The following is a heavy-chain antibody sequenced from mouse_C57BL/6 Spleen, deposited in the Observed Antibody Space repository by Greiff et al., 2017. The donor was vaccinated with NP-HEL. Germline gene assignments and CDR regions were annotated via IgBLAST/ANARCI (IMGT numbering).Heavy chain of an antibody. J-gene: IGHJ1*03. V-gene: IGHV1-69*01. CDR3: ARGDRYWYFDG. D-gene: IGHD3-3*01. CDR2: IDPSDSYT. CDR1: GYTFTSYW. Sequence: VQLQQPGAELVMPGASVKLSCKASGYTFTSYWMHWVKQRPGQGLEWIGEIDPSDSYTNYNQKFKGKSTLTVDKSSSTAYMQLSSLTSEDSAVYYCARGDRYWYFDGWGTGTTVTVAS.